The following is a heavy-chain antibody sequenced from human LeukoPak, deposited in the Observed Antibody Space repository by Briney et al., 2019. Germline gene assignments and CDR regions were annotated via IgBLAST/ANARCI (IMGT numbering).Heavy chain of an antibody. CDR2: ISGSGGST. V-gene: IGHV3-23*01. J-gene: IGHJ4*02. Sequence: GGSLRLSCAASGFTFSSYAMSWVRQAPGKGLEWVSAISGSGGSTYYADSVKGRFTISRDNSKNTLYLQMNSLRAEDTAVYYCAKVPAGLRIQLWLSRYYFDYXXQGTLVTXSS. CDR3: AKVPAGLRIQLWLSRYYFDY. D-gene: IGHD5-18*01. CDR1: GFTFSSYA.